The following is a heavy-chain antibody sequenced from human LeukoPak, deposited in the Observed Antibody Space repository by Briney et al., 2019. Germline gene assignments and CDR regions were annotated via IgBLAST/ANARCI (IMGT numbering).Heavy chain of an antibody. CDR1: RFTLSNYW. CDR3: ARQRGSGCLDY. V-gene: IGHV3-7*01. CDR2: IKQDGSET. J-gene: IGHJ4*02. Sequence: GGSLRLSCAASRFTLSNYWMSWVRQAPGKGLEWVANIKQDGSETYYVDSVKGRFTISRDNAKDPLSLQMNSLRAEDTAVYYCARQRGSGCLDYWGQGTLVTVSS. D-gene: IGHD6-19*01.